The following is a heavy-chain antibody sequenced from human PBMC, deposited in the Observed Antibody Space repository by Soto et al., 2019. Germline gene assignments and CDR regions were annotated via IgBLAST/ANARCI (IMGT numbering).Heavy chain of an antibody. CDR3: ARDGFYGMDV. J-gene: IGHJ6*02. CDR1: RFTFTSNS. CDR2: INPSGGST. D-gene: IGHD5-12*01. V-gene: IGHV1-46*01. Sequence: VPVKVSCKAPRFTFTSNSMYWPRQAPGQGLEWMGIINPSGGSTSYAQKFQGRVTMTRDTSTSTVYMELSSLRSEDTAVYYCARDGFYGMDVWGQGTTVTVSS.